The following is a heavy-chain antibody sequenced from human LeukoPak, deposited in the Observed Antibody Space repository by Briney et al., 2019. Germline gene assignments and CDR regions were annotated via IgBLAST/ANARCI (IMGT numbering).Heavy chain of an antibody. CDR3: TREFPYYDILTAPLGAFDI. CDR2: IRSKAYGGTT. Sequence: GGSLRLSCTASGFTFGDYAMSWVRQAPGKGLEWVGFIRSKAYGGTTEYAASVKGRFTISRDDSKSIAYLQMNSLKTEDTAVYYCTREFPYYDILTAPLGAFDIWGQGTMVTVSS. D-gene: IGHD3-9*01. J-gene: IGHJ3*02. V-gene: IGHV3-49*04. CDR1: GFTFGDYA.